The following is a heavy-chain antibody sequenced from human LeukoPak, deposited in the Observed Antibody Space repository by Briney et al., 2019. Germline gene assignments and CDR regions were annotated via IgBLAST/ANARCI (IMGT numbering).Heavy chain of an antibody. D-gene: IGHD6-13*01. Sequence: GGSLRLFCAASGFTFSSYGMHWVRQAPGKGLEWVAFIRYDGSNKYYADSVKGRFTISRDNSKNTLYLQMNSLRAEDTAVYYCAKDHSSSWYNYYYYYMDVWGKGTTVTVSS. CDR3: AKDHSSSWYNYYYYYMDV. CDR2: IRYDGSNK. J-gene: IGHJ6*03. V-gene: IGHV3-30*02. CDR1: GFTFSSYG.